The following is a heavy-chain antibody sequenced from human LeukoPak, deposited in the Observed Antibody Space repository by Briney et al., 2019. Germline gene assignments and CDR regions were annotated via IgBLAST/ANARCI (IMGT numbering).Heavy chain of an antibody. J-gene: IGHJ6*02. V-gene: IGHV1-2*02. CDR2: INPNSGGT. CDR1: GYTFTGYY. Sequence: ASVKVSCKASGYTFTGYYMHWVRQAPGQGLEWMGWINPNSGGTNYAQKFQGRVTMTRDTSISTAYMELSRPRSDDTAVYYCARDKLERCSGGSCYSGYYYYGMDVWGQGTTVTVSS. D-gene: IGHD2-15*01. CDR3: ARDKLERCSGGSCYSGYYYYGMDV.